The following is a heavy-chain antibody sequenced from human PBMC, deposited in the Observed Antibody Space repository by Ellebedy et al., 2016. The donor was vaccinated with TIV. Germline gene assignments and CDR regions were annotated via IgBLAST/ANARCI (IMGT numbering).Heavy chain of an antibody. CDR1: GGSISSGSYY. CDR3: ARGAWVPQAPSGFDY. Sequence: MPSETLSLTCTVSGGSISSGSYYWSWIRQPPGKGLEWIWDIYYSGSTYYNPSLNSRVTISVDPSKNQFTLTLISVTAADTAVYYCARGAWVPQAPSGFDYWGQGTLVTVSS. D-gene: IGHD3-10*01. J-gene: IGHJ4*02. V-gene: IGHV4-31*03. CDR2: IYYSGST.